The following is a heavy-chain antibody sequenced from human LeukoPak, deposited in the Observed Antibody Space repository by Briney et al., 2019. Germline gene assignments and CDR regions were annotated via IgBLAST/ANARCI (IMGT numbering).Heavy chain of an antibody. V-gene: IGHV1-2*02. CDR2: INPNSGGT. D-gene: IGHD4-17*01. CDR3: AMTTVTPYFDY. J-gene: IGHJ4*02. Sequence: ASVKVSCKASGYTFKVYSMHWVRQAPGQGLEWMGWINPNSGGTNYAQKFQGRVTMTRDTSISTAYMELSRLRSDDTAVYYCAMTTVTPYFDYWGQGTLVTVSS. CDR1: GYTFKVYS.